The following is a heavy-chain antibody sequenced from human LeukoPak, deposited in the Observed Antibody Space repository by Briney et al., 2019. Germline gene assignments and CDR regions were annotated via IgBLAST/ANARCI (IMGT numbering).Heavy chain of an antibody. CDR1: EFTFSNYG. D-gene: IGHD3-9*01. CDR3: ARDYGYYDILTGYYKGGVFDY. J-gene: IGHJ4*02. Sequence: GGSLRLSCAASEFTFSNYGMSWVRQAPGKGLEWVSAISGSGDYTYYADSVKGRSTISRDNSKNTLHLQMNSLRAEDTAVYYCARDYGYYDILTGYYKGGVFDYWGQGTLVTVSS. CDR2: ISGSGDYT. V-gene: IGHV3-23*01.